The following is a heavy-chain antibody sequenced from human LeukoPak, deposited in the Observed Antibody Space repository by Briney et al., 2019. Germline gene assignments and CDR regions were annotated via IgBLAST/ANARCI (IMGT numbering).Heavy chain of an antibody. J-gene: IGHJ4*02. CDR3: AKYPPAYYGSGSPPVDY. CDR2: ISGGGGST. CDR1: GFTFSSYA. V-gene: IGHV3-23*01. D-gene: IGHD3-10*01. Sequence: GVSLRLSCAASGFTFSSYAMSWVRQAPGKGLEWVSAISGGGGSTYYADSVKGRFTISRDNSKNTLYLQMNSLRAEDTAVYYCAKYPPAYYGSGSPPVDYWGQGTLVTVSS.